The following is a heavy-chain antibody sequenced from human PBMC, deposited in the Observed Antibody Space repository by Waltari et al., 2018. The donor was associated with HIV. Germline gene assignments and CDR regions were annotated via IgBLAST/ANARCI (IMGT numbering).Heavy chain of an antibody. CDR1: GYTFTRCD. J-gene: IGHJ4*02. D-gene: IGHD2-15*01. Sequence: QVQLVQSGAEVRKPGASVKVSCKASGYTFTRCDVHWVPQPPDHRLEWMGWVNPYSGNTGYAKNFQGRVTMTRNTSISTAYMELSGLRSEDTAVYYCARGAPGHYCSGGSCPYFDYWGQGSLVTVSS. V-gene: IGHV1-8*02. CDR2: VNPYSGNT. CDR3: ARGAPGHYCSGGSCPYFDY.